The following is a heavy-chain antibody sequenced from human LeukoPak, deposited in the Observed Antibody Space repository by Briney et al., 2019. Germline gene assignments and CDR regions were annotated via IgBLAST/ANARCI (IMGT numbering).Heavy chain of an antibody. CDR2: IYTSGST. V-gene: IGHV4-4*07. J-gene: IGHJ4*02. CDR1: GGSISSYY. Sequence: SETLSLICTVSGGSISSYYWSWIRQPAGKGLEWIGRIYTSGSTNYNPSLKSRVTMSVDTSKNQFSLKLSSVTAADTAVYYCARAPEYYYDSSGYFDYWGQGTLVTVSS. D-gene: IGHD3-22*01. CDR3: ARAPEYYYDSSGYFDY.